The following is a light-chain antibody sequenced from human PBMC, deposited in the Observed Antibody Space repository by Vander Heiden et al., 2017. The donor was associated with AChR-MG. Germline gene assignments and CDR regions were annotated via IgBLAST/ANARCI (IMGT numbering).Light chain of an antibody. J-gene: IGKJ2*01. CDR1: QGIRGY. CDR3: QQYYDYPYT. Sequence: AIRMTQSPSSFSASRGDRVTITCRASQGIRGYLAWYQQKPGEAPKLLIYDASTVQSGVPSRFSGGGSGTDFTLTISCLQSEDFATYYCQQYYDYPYTFGQGTKLDIK. CDR2: DAS. V-gene: IGKV1-8*01.